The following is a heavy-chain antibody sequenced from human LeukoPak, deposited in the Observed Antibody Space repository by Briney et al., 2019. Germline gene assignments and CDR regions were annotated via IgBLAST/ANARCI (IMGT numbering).Heavy chain of an antibody. CDR2: MNPNSGNT. Sequence: EASVKVSCKASGYTFTGYYMHWVRQATGQGLEWMGWMNPNSGNTGYAQKFQGRVTITRNTSISTAYMELSSLRSEDTAVYYCARSGSYPTDAFDIWGQGTMVTVSS. D-gene: IGHD1-26*01. CDR1: GYTFTGYY. CDR3: ARSGSYPTDAFDI. V-gene: IGHV1-8*03. J-gene: IGHJ3*02.